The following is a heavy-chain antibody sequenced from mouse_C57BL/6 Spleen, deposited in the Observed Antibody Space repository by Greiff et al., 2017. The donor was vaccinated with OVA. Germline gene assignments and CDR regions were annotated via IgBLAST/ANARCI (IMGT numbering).Heavy chain of an antibody. J-gene: IGHJ4*01. Sequence: VQLQQPGTELVKPGASVKLSCKASGYTFTSYWMHWVKQRPGQGLEWIGNINPSNGGANYNEKFKSKATLTVYKSSSTAYMQLSILTSDDSAVYYCARDTVYDGYYDGYAMDYWGQGTSVTVSS. CDR2: INPSNGGA. CDR3: ARDTVYDGYYDGYAMDY. V-gene: IGHV1-53*01. D-gene: IGHD2-3*01. CDR1: GYTFTSYW.